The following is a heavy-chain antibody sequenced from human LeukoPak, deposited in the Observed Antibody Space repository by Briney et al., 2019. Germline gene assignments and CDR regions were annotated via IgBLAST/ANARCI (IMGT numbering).Heavy chain of an antibody. J-gene: IGHJ4*02. CDR1: GFTFSSYA. CDR2: ISGSGGST. D-gene: IGHD6-6*01. V-gene: IGHV3-23*01. Sequence: GGSLRLSCAASGFTFSSYAMSWVRQAPGEGLEWVSAISGSGGSTYYADSVKGRFTISRDNSKNTLYLQMNSLRAEDTAVYYCAKITGSSSRGAFDYWGQGTLVTVSS. CDR3: AKITGSSSRGAFDY.